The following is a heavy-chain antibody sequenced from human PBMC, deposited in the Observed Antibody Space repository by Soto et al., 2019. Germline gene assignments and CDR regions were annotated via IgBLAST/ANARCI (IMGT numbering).Heavy chain of an antibody. CDR1: GLIFSDVW. D-gene: IGHD1-1*01. J-gene: IGHJ4*02. CDR3: TTSNLGVDF. V-gene: IGHV3-15*01. CDR2: IKTKPDDGTI. Sequence: LRLSCAASGLIFSDVWMTWVRQAPGKGLEWVGRIKTKPDDGTIDYAAPVRGRFTISRDDSKNTLYLQMTSLTPDDTGVYYCTTSNLGVDFWGPGTLVTVSS.